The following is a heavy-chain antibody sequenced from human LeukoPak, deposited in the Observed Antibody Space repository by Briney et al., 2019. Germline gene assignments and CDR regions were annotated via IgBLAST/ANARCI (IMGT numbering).Heavy chain of an antibody. CDR1: GYTFTSYY. CDR2: INPKSGGT. V-gene: IGHV1-2*02. J-gene: IGHJ4*02. Sequence: ASVKVSCKASGYTFTSYYMHWVRQAPGQGLEWMGWINPKSGGTNYAQKFQGRVTMTRDTSISTAYMELSRLRSDDTAVYYCARVDIAAAGTCDYWGQGTLVTVSS. CDR3: ARVDIAAAGTCDY. D-gene: IGHD6-13*01.